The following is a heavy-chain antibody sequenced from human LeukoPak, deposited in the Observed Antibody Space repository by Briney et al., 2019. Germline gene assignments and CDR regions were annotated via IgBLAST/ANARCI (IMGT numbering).Heavy chain of an antibody. CDR2: IYYSGRT. V-gene: IGHV4-59*01. Sequence: SETLSLTCTVPGGSLTKYYWSWIRQPPGKGLEWVGYIYYSGRTHYNPSLKSPVTISVDTSKNQFSLNLSSVTAADTAVYYCARWDPSFDAFSDAFDIWGQGTMVTVSS. CDR3: ARWDPSFDAFSDAFDI. J-gene: IGHJ3*02. CDR1: GGSLTKYY. D-gene: IGHD3-9*01.